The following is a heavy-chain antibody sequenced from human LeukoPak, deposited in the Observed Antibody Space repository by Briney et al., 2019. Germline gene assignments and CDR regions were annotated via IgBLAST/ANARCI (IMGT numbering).Heavy chain of an antibody. CDR2: INLSDGGT. D-gene: IGHD1-14*01. CDR1: GNTFTNDY. Sequence: ASVTVSCKASGNTFTNDYIHWVRQAPGQGLEWIGVINLSDGGTDYAQTFQGRVTMTRDTSTTTVYMELSSLRSEDTAVYYCARDLPTGYGSSAYWGQGTLVTVSS. CDR3: ARDLPTGYGSSAY. V-gene: IGHV1-46*01. J-gene: IGHJ4*02.